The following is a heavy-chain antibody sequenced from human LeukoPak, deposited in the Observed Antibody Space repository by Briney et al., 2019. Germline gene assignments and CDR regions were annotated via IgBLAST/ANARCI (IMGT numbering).Heavy chain of an antibody. CDR3: AKDPGIAAAATGY. D-gene: IGHD6-13*01. J-gene: IGHJ4*02. CDR2: ISSSNSYT. Sequence: PGGSLRLSCAASGFTFSSYSMNWVRQAPGKGLEWVSSISSSNSYTYYADSVKGRFTISRDNAKNTLYLQMNSLRAEDTAVYYCAKDPGIAAAATGYWGQGTLVTVSS. CDR1: GFTFSSYS. V-gene: IGHV3-21*04.